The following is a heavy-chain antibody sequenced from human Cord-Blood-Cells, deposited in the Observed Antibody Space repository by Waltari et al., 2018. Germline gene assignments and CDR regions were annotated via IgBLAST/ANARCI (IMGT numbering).Heavy chain of an antibody. CDR1: GYTLTGYY. J-gene: IGHJ6*02. V-gene: IGHV1-2*04. CDR3: ARDGGNSYYYYGMDV. Sequence: QVQLVQSGAEVKKPGASVKVSCKASGYTLTGYYLHWVRQAPGQGLEWMGWINPNSGDTNYAQKFQGWVTMTRDTSISTAYMELSRLRSDDTAVYYCARDGGNSYYYYGMDVWGQGTTVTVSS. CDR2: INPNSGDT. D-gene: IGHD2-21*02.